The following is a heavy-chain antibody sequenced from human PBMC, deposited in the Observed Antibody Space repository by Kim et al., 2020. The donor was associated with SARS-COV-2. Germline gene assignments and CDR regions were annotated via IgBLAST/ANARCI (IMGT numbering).Heavy chain of an antibody. J-gene: IGHJ4*02. D-gene: IGHD3-10*01. CDR2: IYYSGST. V-gene: IGHV4-39*01. Sequence: SETLSLTCTVSGGSISSSSYYWGWIRQPPGKGLEWIGSIYYSGSTYYNPSLKSRVTISVDTSKNQFSLKLSSVTAADTAVYYCARLKGGYYGSGSYSNWGQETLVTVSS. CDR3: ARLKGGYYGSGSYSN. CDR1: GGSISSSSYY.